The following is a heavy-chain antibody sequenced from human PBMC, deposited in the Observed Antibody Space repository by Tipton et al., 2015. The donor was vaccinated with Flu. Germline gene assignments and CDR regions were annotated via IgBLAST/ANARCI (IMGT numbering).Heavy chain of an antibody. D-gene: IGHD5-18*01. CDR1: GFPFSSYA. Sequence: GSLRLSCAASGFPFSSYAMNWVRQTPQRGLEWVSGISGYGGSIYYADSVKGRFTISRDNSKNTLYLQMNTLRAEDTAVYYCAKDRDAQRYSYGDFDYWGQGALVTVSS. V-gene: IGHV3-23*01. J-gene: IGHJ4*02. CDR2: ISGYGGSI. CDR3: AKDRDAQRYSYGDFDY.